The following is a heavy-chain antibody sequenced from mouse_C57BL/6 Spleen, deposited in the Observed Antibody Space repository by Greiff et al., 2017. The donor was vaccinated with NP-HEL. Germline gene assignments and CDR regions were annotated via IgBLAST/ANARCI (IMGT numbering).Heavy chain of an antibody. CDR3: ARNHGKGYFDV. V-gene: IGHV1-9*01. J-gene: IGHJ1*03. D-gene: IGHD1-2*01. CDR2: ILPGSGST. CDR1: GYTFTGYW. Sequence: VQLQQSGAELMKPGASVKLSCKATGYTFTGYWIEWVKQRPGHGLEWIGEILPGSGSTNYNEKFKGKATFTADTSSNTADMQHSSRTTDDYSIYYCARNHGKGYFDVWGTGTTVTVSS.